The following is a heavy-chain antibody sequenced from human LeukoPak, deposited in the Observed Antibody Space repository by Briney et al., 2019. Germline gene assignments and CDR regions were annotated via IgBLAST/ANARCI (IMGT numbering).Heavy chain of an antibody. D-gene: IGHD3-10*01. CDR3: ARTAWGYGSVYDY. V-gene: IGHV4-59*01. CDR2: IYYSGST. Sequence: SETLSLTCTVSGGSISSYYWSWIRQPPGKGLEWIGYIYYSGSTNYNPSLKSRVTISVDTSKNQFSLKLSSVTAADTAVYYCARTAWGYGSVYDYWGQGTLVTVSS. J-gene: IGHJ4*02. CDR1: GGSISSYY.